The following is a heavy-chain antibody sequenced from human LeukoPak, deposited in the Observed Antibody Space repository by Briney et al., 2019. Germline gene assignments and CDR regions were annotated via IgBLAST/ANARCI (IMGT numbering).Heavy chain of an antibody. CDR2: IYSGGST. J-gene: IGHJ4*02. Sequence: GGSLRLSCAASGFTVSSNYMSWVRQAPGKGLEWVSVIYSGGSTYYADSVKGRFTISRDNSKNTLYLQMNSLRAEDTAVYYCARDPYYDSSVYAHDYWGQGTLVTVSS. CDR1: GFTVSSNY. V-gene: IGHV3-53*01. CDR3: ARDPYYDSSVYAHDY. D-gene: IGHD3-22*01.